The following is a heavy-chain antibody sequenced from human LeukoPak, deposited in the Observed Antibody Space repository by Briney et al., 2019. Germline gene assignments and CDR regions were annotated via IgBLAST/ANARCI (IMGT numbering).Heavy chain of an antibody. V-gene: IGHV1-18*01. CDR1: GYTFTSYG. CDR2: ISAYNGNT. CDR3: ARGPGITIFGVVIIESRGPNWFDP. J-gene: IGHJ5*02. D-gene: IGHD3-3*01. Sequence: ASVKVSCKASGYTFTSYGISWVRQAPEQGLEWMGWISAYNGNTNYAQKLQGRVTMTTDTSTSTAYMELRSLRSDDTAVYYCARGPGITIFGVVIIESRGPNWFDPWGQGTLVTVSS.